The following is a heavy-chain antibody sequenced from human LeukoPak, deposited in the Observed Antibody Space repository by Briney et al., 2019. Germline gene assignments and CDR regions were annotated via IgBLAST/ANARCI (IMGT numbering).Heavy chain of an antibody. J-gene: IGHJ6*03. Sequence: ASVKASCKASGGTFSSYAISWVRQARGPGLKWMGGIIPIFGTANYAQKLQGRVTITTDESTSTAYMELSSVRSEDTAVYYCARGDNIVVVPAAIRDYYYYYMDVWGKGTTVTVSS. CDR3: ARGDNIVVVPAAIRDYYYYYMDV. D-gene: IGHD2-2*02. CDR2: IIPIFGTA. CDR1: GGTFSSYA. V-gene: IGHV1-69*05.